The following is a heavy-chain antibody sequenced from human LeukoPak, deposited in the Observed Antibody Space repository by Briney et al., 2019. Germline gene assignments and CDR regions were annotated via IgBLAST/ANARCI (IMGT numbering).Heavy chain of an antibody. J-gene: IGHJ4*02. Sequence: ASVKVSCKASGGTFSSYAISWVRQAPGQGLEWMGWINPNSGTTSYAQKFQGRVTMTRVTSIRTVYMELSSLRSDDTAVYYCARDRLTSLRLDDFWGQGTLVTVSS. CDR1: GGTFSSYA. CDR2: INPNSGTT. V-gene: IGHV1-2*02. D-gene: IGHD2-21*02. CDR3: ARDRLTSLRLDDF.